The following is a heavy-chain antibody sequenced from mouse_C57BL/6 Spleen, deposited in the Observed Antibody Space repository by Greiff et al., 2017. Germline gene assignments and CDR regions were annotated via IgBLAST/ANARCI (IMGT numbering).Heavy chain of an antibody. V-gene: IGHV1-55*01. J-gene: IGHJ2*01. D-gene: IGHD1-1*01. CDR2: IYPGSGST. CDR1: GYTFTSYW. CDR3: ATSDDDSSYYFDD. Sequence: QVQLQQPGAELVKPAASVPMSCKASGYTFTSYWITWVKQRPGQGLEWIGDIYPGSGSTNYNEKFKSKATLTVDTSSSTAYMQRSSLTSEDSAVYYCATSDDDSSYYFDDWGQGTTLTVSS.